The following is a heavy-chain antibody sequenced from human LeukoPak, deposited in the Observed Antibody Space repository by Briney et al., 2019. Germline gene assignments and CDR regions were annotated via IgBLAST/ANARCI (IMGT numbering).Heavy chain of an antibody. CDR2: IYHTGNT. CDR3: ARRYCTSGVCYNDY. Sequence: SETLSLTCSVSDASISASYWTWIRQPPGKGLQWIGYIYHTGNTNYNPSLKSRVTISLDMSSNQISLKLTSVTAADTAVYYCARRYCTSGVCYNDYWGQGTLVTVSS. CDR1: DASISASY. V-gene: IGHV4-59*01. J-gene: IGHJ4*02. D-gene: IGHD2-8*01.